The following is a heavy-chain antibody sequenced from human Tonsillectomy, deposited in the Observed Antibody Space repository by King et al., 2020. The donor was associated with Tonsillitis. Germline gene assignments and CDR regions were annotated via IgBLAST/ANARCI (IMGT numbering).Heavy chain of an antibody. V-gene: IGHV3-30*04. Sequence: VQLVESGGGVVQPGRSLRLSCAASGFTFSSYAMHWVRQAPGKGLAWVSVIFCDGRNKYYADSVRGRFTISRDNSKNTLYLQMNRLRVEDTAGYDCARDAYPSASRGFVRRINYSGPGTLGPVSS. CDR3: ARDAYPSASRGFVRRINY. CDR2: IFCDGRNK. J-gene: IGHJ4*02. D-gene: IGHD6-6*01. CDR1: GFTFSSYA.